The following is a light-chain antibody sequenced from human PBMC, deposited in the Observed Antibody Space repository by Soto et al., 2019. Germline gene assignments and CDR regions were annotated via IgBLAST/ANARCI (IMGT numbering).Light chain of an antibody. CDR2: ADS. CDR1: SSDVGSYNL. CDR3: CSYAGSRTYV. J-gene: IGLJ1*01. Sequence: QSVLTQPASVSGSPGQTITISCTGSSSDVGSYNLVSWYQQHSAKAPKLMIYADSKRPTGFSNLLSGSKSGNTASLTLSGLQAEDESDYHCCSYAGSRTYVFGTGTKVTVL. V-gene: IGLV2-23*01.